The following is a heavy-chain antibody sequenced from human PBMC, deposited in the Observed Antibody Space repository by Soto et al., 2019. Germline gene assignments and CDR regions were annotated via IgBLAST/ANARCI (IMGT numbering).Heavy chain of an antibody. Sequence: SVKVSCNASGGTFSSYAISWVRQAPGQGLEWMGGIIPIFGTANYAQKFQGRVTITADESTITAYMELSSLISEDTAVYSCARAWRAYGGNSGALRDFETWGTGEKVSVS. CDR3: ARAWRAYGGNSGALRDFET. J-gene: IGHJ3*02. V-gene: IGHV1-69*13. CDR1: GGTFSSYA. D-gene: IGHD4-17*01. CDR2: IIPIFGTA.